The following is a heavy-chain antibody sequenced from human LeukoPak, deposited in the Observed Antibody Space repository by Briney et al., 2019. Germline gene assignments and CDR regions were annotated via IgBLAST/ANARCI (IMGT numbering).Heavy chain of an antibody. Sequence: PGGSLRLSCAASGFNFSRYAISWVRQAPGKGLEWISSISGGGGSIYYADSVKGRFTISRENSKNTLYLELSSLRAEDTAVYYCASLDIWGQGTMVTVSS. CDR1: GFNFSRYA. CDR2: ISGGGGSI. J-gene: IGHJ3*02. CDR3: ASLDI. V-gene: IGHV3-23*01.